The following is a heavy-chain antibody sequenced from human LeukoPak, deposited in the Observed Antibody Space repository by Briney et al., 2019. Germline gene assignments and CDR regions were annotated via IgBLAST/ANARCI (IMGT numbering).Heavy chain of an antibody. Sequence: PGGSLRLSCAASGFTFSDYYMSWIRQAPGKGLEWVSYISSSSSYTNYADSVKGRFTISRDNAKNSLYLQMNSLRAEDTAVYYCARSPRDYYDSSGLFDYWGQGTLVTVSS. D-gene: IGHD3-22*01. V-gene: IGHV3-11*06. CDR3: ARSPRDYYDSSGLFDY. CDR2: ISSSSSYT. CDR1: GFTFSDYY. J-gene: IGHJ4*02.